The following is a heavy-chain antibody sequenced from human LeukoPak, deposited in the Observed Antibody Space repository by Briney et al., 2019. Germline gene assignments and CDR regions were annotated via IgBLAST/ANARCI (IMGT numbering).Heavy chain of an antibody. D-gene: IGHD2/OR15-2a*01. Sequence: QPEGSLRLSCAASGFTFSGYSMNWVRQAPGKGLEWVSHISSTSGTIYYADSVKGRFTISRDNAKNSLYLQMNSLRAEDTAVYYCARGTFYFDYWGQGTLVTVSS. CDR3: ARGTFYFDY. CDR2: ISSTSGTI. CDR1: GFTFSGYS. J-gene: IGHJ4*02. V-gene: IGHV3-48*04.